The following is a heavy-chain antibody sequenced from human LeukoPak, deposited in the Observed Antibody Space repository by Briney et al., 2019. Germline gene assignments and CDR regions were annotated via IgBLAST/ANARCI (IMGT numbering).Heavy chain of an antibody. V-gene: IGHV3-7*01. CDR1: GFTFSSYW. J-gene: IGHJ5*02. D-gene: IGHD3-9*01. CDR3: ARELRYFDWLQNWFDP. CDR2: IKQDGSEK. Sequence: PGGSLRLSCAASGFTFSSYWMSWVRQAPGKGLEWVANIKQDGSEKYYVDSVKGRFTISRDNAKNSVYLQMNSLRAEDTAVYYCARELRYFDWLQNWFDPWGQGTLVTVSS.